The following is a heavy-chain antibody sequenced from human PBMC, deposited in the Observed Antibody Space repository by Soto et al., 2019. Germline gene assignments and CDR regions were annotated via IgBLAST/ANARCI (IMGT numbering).Heavy chain of an antibody. CDR3: AKEWVYDSSGWSLDY. CDR1: GFTFSSYG. D-gene: IGHD3-22*01. CDR2: ISYDGSNK. J-gene: IGHJ4*02. Sequence: QVQLVESGGGVVQPGRSLRLSCAASGFTFSSYGMHWVRQAPGKGLEWVAVISYDGSNKYYADSVKGRFTISRDNSKNTLYLQMYSLRAEDTAVYYCAKEWVYDSSGWSLDYWGQGTLVTVSS. V-gene: IGHV3-30*18.